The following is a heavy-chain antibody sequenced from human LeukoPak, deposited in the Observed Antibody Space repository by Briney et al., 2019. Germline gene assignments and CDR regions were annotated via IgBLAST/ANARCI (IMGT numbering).Heavy chain of an antibody. CDR3: ARVSRGVVVVAATGWFDP. Sequence: ASVKVSCKASGYTFTSYGTSWVRQAPGQGLEWMGWISAYNGNTNYAQKLQGRVTMTTDTSTSTAYMELRSLRSDDTAVYYCARVSRGVVVVAATGWFDPWGQGTLVTVSS. CDR1: GYTFTSYG. D-gene: IGHD2-15*01. CDR2: ISAYNGNT. V-gene: IGHV1-18*01. J-gene: IGHJ5*02.